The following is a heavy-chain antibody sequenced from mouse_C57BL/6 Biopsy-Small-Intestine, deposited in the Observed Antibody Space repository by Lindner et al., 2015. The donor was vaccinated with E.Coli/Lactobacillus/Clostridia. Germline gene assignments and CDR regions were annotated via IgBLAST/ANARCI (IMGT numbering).Heavy chain of an antibody. V-gene: IGHV3-5*01. CDR2: IYYSGTI. CDR3: ARDDGYYYAMDY. CDR1: GISITTGNYR. Sequence: VQLQESGPGLVKPSQTVFLTCTVTGISITTGNYRWSWIRQFPGNKLEWIGYIYYSGTITYNPSLTSRTTITRDTPRNQFFLEMNSLTAEDTATYYCARDDGYYYAMDYWGQGTSVTVSS. D-gene: IGHD2-3*01. J-gene: IGHJ4*01.